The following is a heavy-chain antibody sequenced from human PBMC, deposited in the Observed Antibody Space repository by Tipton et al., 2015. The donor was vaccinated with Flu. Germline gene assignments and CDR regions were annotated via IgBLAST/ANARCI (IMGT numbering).Heavy chain of an antibody. D-gene: IGHD6-19*01. CDR3: AKEVAGPFDY. CDR1: GFTFSTYS. CDR2: ISYDGTIR. V-gene: IGHV3-30-3*01. Sequence: SLRLSCAASGFTFSTYSIHWVRQAPGKGLEWVAVISYDGTIRYYADSVKGRFTISRDNSKNTLYLQMNSLRAEDTAVYHCAKEVAGPFDYWGQGTLVTVSS. J-gene: IGHJ4*02.